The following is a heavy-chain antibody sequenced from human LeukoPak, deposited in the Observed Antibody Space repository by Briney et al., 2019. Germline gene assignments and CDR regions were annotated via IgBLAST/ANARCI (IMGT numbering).Heavy chain of an antibody. CDR3: AKATYYDILTGYYSY. CDR2: ISWNSGSI. J-gene: IGHJ4*02. V-gene: IGHV3-9*01. Sequence: GGSLRLSCAASGFTFDDYAMHWVRQAPGKGLEWVSGISWNSGSIGYADSVKGRFTISRDNAKNSLYLQMNSLRAEDTALYYCAKATYYDILTGYYSYWGQGTLVTVSS. CDR1: GFTFDDYA. D-gene: IGHD3-9*01.